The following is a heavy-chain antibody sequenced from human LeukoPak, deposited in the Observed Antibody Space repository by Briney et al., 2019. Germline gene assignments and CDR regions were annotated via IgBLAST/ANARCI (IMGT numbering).Heavy chain of an antibody. J-gene: IGHJ4*02. CDR2: MNPNTGNT. CDR3: TRGGEDGAFDY. Sequence: ASVKVSCKASGYTFTRYDINWVRQAPGQGLEWLGWMNPNTGNTGYAQKFQGRVTMTRNTSISTAYMELSSQRSEDTAVYYCTRGGEDGAFDYWAQGTLVTVSS. D-gene: IGHD2-21*01. V-gene: IGHV1-8*01. CDR1: GYTFTRYD.